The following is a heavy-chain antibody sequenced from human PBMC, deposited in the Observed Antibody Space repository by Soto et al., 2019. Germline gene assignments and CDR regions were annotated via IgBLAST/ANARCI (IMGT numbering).Heavy chain of an antibody. J-gene: IGHJ4*02. D-gene: IGHD3-10*01. CDR3: ARDRYNSGSYDLDY. Sequence: SGPKPVNPTQTLTLTCTFSGFSLSTRGMCVSWIRQPPGKALEWLALIDWNDDKYYSTSLKTRLTISKDTSKNQVVLTMTNMDPVDTATYYCARDRYNSGSYDLDYWGQGTLVTISS. V-gene: IGHV2-70*01. CDR2: IDWNDDK. CDR1: GFSLSTRGMC.